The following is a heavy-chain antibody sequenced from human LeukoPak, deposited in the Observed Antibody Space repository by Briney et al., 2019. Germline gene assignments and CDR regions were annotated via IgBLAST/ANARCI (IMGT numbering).Heavy chain of an antibody. D-gene: IGHD5-18*01. V-gene: IGHV3-48*03. Sequence: GGSLRLSCAASAFTFSNYEMNWVRQAPGKGLVWVSYISGSGSTIYYADSVKGRFTISRDNAKDSLYLQMNSLRAEDTAVYYCARVRSGYSHENYFDYWGQGTLVTVSS. CDR1: AFTFSNYE. J-gene: IGHJ4*02. CDR3: ARVRSGYSHENYFDY. CDR2: ISGSGSTI.